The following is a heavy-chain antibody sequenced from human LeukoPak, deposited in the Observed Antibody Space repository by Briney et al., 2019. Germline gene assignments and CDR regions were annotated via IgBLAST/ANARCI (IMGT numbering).Heavy chain of an antibody. CDR3: ARDRGNSGYDPFDY. J-gene: IGHJ4*02. D-gene: IGHD5-12*01. CDR2: IRSSSTYT. CDR1: GFTFSDYY. Sequence: GGSLRLSCAASGFTFSDYYMNWIRQAPGKGLEWVSYIRSSSTYTGYADSVKGRFTISRDNTKNSLYLQMNSLRVEDTAAYYCARDRGNSGYDPFDYWGQGTLVTVSS. V-gene: IGHV3-11*06.